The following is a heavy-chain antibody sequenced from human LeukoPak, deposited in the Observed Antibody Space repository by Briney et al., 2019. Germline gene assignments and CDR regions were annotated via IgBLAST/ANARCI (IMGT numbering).Heavy chain of an antibody. V-gene: IGHV3-53*03. D-gene: IGHD6-19*01. CDR3: ARVQWLGYTDS. CDR2: LYTGGNT. J-gene: IGHJ4*02. Sequence: GGSLRLFCAASGFTVSSNYMLWVRQPPGQRLEWVLVLYTGGNTHHADSLKRRFTISRDRSQNTLYLQMNNLRAGDTAVYYCARVQWLGYTDSWGRATLVTVSS. CDR1: GFTVSSNY.